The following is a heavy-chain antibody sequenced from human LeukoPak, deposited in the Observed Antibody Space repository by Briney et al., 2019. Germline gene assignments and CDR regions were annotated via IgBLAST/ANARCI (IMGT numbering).Heavy chain of an antibody. Sequence: SGPTLVKPTQTLTVTCSFSGFSVSSRGVAVAWIRQPPGRALEWLAIIFWHDEKHYSPSLSNRLTITKDTSKNQVVLTMTNMDPVDTATFYCALRFSEAPAFDYWGQGALVTVSS. CDR2: IFWHDEK. CDR1: GFSVSSRGVA. J-gene: IGHJ4*02. D-gene: IGHD6-6*01. CDR3: ALRFSEAPAFDY. V-gene: IGHV2-5*01.